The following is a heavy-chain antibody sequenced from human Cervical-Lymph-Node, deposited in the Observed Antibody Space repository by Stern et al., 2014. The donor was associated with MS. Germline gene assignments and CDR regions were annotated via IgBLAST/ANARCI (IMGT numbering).Heavy chain of an antibody. Sequence: EVQLEESGPEVKRPGESLKISCQASGYTFTSYWIGWVRQMPGKGLEWIAIIFPGGSDIRYSPSFQGQVTISADKSSSTAYLQWNNLKASDTAIYYCARQRHFDYWGQGTLVTVSS. J-gene: IGHJ4*02. V-gene: IGHV5-51*01. CDR2: IFPGGSDI. CDR3: ARQRHFDY. CDR1: GYTFTSYW.